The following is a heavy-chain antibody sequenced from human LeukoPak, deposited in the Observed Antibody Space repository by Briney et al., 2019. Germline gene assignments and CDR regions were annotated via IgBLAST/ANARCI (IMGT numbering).Heavy chain of an antibody. Sequence: ASVKVSCKASGYTFTSYGISWVRQAPGQGLEWMGWISAYNGNTNYAQKLQGRVTMTTDTSTSTAYMELRSLRSDDTAVYYCARESDYYDSGYYYMDVWGKGTTVTVSS. CDR2: ISAYNGNT. D-gene: IGHD3-22*01. V-gene: IGHV1-18*01. J-gene: IGHJ6*03. CDR3: ARESDYYDSGYYYMDV. CDR1: GYTFTSYG.